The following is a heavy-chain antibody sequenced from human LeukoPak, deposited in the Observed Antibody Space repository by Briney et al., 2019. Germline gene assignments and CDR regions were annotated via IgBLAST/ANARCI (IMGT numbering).Heavy chain of an antibody. D-gene: IGHD2-2*02. CDR1: GGTFSSYA. V-gene: IGHV1-69*13. CDR2: IIPIFGTA. J-gene: IGHJ5*02. Sequence: ASVKVSCKASGGTFSSYAISWVRQAPGQGLEWMGGIIPIFGTANYAQKFQGRVTITADESTSTAYMELSSLRSEDTAVYYCARSLNLYQLLYENWFDPWGQGTLVTVSS. CDR3: ARSLNLYQLLYENWFDP.